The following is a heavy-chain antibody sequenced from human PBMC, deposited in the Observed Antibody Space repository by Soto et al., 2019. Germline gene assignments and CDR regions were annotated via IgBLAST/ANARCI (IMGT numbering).Heavy chain of an antibody. Sequence: PGGSLRLSCAASGFTFSSYEMNWVRQAPGKGLEWVSYISSNSAYIYYTDALRGRFTISRDNAKNSLHLQMNSLRAEDTAVYYCTRDASRDSSARGWFDPWGPGTLVTVSS. J-gene: IGHJ5*02. CDR2: ISSNSAYI. CDR1: GFTFSSYE. V-gene: IGHV3-21*05. D-gene: IGHD6-13*01. CDR3: TRDASRDSSARGWFDP.